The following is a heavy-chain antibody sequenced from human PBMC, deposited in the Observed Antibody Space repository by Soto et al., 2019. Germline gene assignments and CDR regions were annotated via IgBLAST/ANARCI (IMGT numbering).Heavy chain of an antibody. CDR3: AKGARGGYFSWYYYYGMDV. J-gene: IGHJ6*02. CDR2: ISYDGSNK. V-gene: IGHV3-30*18. D-gene: IGHD2-15*01. Sequence: PGGSLRLSCAASGFTFSSYGMHWVRQAPGKGLEWVAVISYDGSNKYYADSVKGRFTISRDNSKNTLYLQMNSLRAEDTAVYYCAKGARGGYFSWYYYYGMDVWGQGTTVTVSS. CDR1: GFTFSSYG.